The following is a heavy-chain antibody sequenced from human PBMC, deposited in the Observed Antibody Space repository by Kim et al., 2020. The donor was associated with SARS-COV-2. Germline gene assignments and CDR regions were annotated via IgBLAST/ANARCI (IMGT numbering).Heavy chain of an antibody. CDR2: MSYDGDFI. J-gene: IGHJ6*02. CDR3: ARDPVTRGSGWSGQMDV. D-gene: IGHD6-19*01. Sequence: GGSLRLSCAASGFTFSTHGMHWVRQAPGKGLEWLAVMSYDGDFIYYADSVEGRFTISRDNSDNTLYLQMDSLRVEDTAVYYCARDPVTRGSGWSGQMDVWGQGTTLSVSS. V-gene: IGHV3-30*03. CDR1: GFTFSTHG.